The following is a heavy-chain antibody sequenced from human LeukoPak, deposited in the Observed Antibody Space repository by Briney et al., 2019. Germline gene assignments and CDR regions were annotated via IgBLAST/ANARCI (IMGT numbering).Heavy chain of an antibody. CDR3: TKGGSYAPLDY. V-gene: IGHV3-23*01. J-gene: IGHJ4*02. CDR2: ITSSGGNT. Sequence: GGSLRLSCAASGFTFSSHAMSWVRQAPGKGLEWVSTITSSGGNTHYADSVKGRFTISRDNSKNTLFLQMNSLRADDTAVYYCTKGGSYAPLDYWGQGTLVTVSS. CDR1: GFTFSSHA. D-gene: IGHD1-26*01.